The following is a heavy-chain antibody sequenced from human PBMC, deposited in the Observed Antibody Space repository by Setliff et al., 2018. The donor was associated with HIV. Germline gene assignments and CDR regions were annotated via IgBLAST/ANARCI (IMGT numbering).Heavy chain of an antibody. CDR1: GFTFSSYS. J-gene: IGHJ4*02. V-gene: IGHV3-64*04. D-gene: IGHD6-19*01. Sequence: GESLRLSCLASGFTFSSYSMHWVRQTPGKGFEYVSGINGNGQTTYYGDSVKGRLSVSRDNSKNTLYLQLNNVRPQDTALYHCVRDFGYWSGTFVWGYFQFWGQGIWVTVSS. CDR3: VRDFGYWSGTFVWGYFQF. CDR2: INGNGQTT.